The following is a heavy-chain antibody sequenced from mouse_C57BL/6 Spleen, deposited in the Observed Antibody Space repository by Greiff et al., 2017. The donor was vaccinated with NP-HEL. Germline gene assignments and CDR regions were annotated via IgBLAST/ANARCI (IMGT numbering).Heavy chain of an antibody. CDR2: INPGSGGT. Sequence: VQLQQSGAELVRPGTSVKVSCKASGYAFTNYLIEWVKQRPGQGLEWIGVINPGSGGTNYNEKFKGKATLTADKSSSTAYMQLSSLTSEDSAVYFCARSSHAMDYWGQGTSVTVSS. D-gene: IGHD6-2*01. CDR1: GYAFTNYL. J-gene: IGHJ4*01. CDR3: ARSSHAMDY. V-gene: IGHV1-54*01.